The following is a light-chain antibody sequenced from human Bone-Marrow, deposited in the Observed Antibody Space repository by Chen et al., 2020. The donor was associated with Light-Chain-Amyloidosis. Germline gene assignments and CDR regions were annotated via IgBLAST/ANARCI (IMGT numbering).Light chain of an antibody. V-gene: IGLV3-21*02. Sequence: SYVLTQPSSVSVAPGQTATIACGGNNIGSTSVHWYQQTPGQAPLLVVYDDSDRPSGITERLSGSNSGNTDTLNISRVEAGDEADYYCQVWDRSSDRPVFGGGTKLTVL. CDR1: NIGSTS. J-gene: IGLJ3*02. CDR2: DDS. CDR3: QVWDRSSDRPV.